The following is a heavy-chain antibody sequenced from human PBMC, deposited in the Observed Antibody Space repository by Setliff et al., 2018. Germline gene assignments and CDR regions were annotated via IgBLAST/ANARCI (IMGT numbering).Heavy chain of an antibody. CDR1: GYTFTTYA. D-gene: IGHD2-15*01. CDR2: IIPMFGTP. V-gene: IGHV1-69*05. J-gene: IGHJ5*02. Sequence: SVKVSCKASGYTFTTYAISWVRQAPGQGLEWMGGIIPMFGTPAYAQKFQDRVTITTDESTSTAYTELDSLRSEDTAVYYCARSPAVLGIVYLDPWGQGTLVTVSS. CDR3: ARSPAVLGIVYLDP.